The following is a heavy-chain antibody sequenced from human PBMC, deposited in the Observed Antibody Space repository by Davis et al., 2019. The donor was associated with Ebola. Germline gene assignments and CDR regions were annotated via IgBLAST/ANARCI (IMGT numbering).Heavy chain of an antibody. J-gene: IGHJ5*02. CDR2: ITSGSNAI. V-gene: IGHV3-48*02. Sequence: PGGSLRPSFAAPGFTFSDFSMNWVRQAPGKALEWISFITSGSNAIHYADSVKGRFTVSRDNVKNSLFLEMSSLRDEDSAVYYCVRDYILAFDLWGQGARVTVSS. CDR1: GFTFSDFS. CDR3: VRDYILAFDL. D-gene: IGHD4-11*01.